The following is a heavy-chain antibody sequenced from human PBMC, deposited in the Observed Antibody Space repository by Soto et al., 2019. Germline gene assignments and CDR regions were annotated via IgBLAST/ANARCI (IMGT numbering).Heavy chain of an antibody. Sequence: ASVKVSCKASGYTFTSYGISWVRQAPGQGLEWMGWISAYNGNTNYAQKLQGRVTMTTDTSTSTAYMELRSLRSDDTAVYYCARAATYYYILTGYLIDPSGREPSSPSPQ. CDR1: GYTFTSYG. V-gene: IGHV1-18*01. J-gene: IGHJ5*02. CDR3: ARAATYYYILTGYLIDP. CDR2: ISAYNGNT. D-gene: IGHD3-9*01.